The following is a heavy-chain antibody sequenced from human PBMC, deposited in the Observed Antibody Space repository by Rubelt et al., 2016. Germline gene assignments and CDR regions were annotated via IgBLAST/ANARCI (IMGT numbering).Heavy chain of an antibody. D-gene: IGHD2-21*02. Sequence: GGGVVQPGRSLRLSCAASGFTFSSYGMHWVRQAPGKGLEWVAVIWYDGSNKYYADSVKGRFTISRDNSKNTLYLQMNSLRAEDTAVYYCARVVVTAILDAFDIWGQGTMVTVSS. CDR1: GFTFSSYG. J-gene: IGHJ3*02. CDR2: IWYDGSNK. V-gene: IGHV3-33*01. CDR3: ARVVVTAILDAFDI.